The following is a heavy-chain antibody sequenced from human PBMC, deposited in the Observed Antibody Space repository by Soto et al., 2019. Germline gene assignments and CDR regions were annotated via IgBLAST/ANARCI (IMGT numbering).Heavy chain of an antibody. CDR1: GFDFSAYA. J-gene: IGHJ4*02. CDR3: AKDWPGTSSVTSDY. V-gene: IGHV3-23*01. D-gene: IGHD4-17*01. Sequence: EVHLLESGGTLVQPGGSLTLSCAASGFDFSAYAMTWVRQAPGKGLEWVSGITYIGDTTYYADSVKGRFTISRDNYRNTLYLQMNSLRADDTAMYYCAKDWPGTSSVTSDYWGQGTLVTVSS. CDR2: ITYIGDTT.